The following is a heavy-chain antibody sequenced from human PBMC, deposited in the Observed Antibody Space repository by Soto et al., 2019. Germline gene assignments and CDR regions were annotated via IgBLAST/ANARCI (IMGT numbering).Heavy chain of an antibody. CDR3: ARDKKYSSGWFDY. J-gene: IGHJ4*02. V-gene: IGHV3-21*01. D-gene: IGHD6-19*01. Sequence: EAQLVESGGGLVKPGGSLRLSCAASGFTFSSYSMNWVRQAPGKGLEWVSSISSSSSYIYYADSVKGRFTISRDNAKNSLYLQMNSLRAEDTAVYYCARDKKYSSGWFDYWGQGTLVTVSS. CDR1: GFTFSSYS. CDR2: ISSSSSYI.